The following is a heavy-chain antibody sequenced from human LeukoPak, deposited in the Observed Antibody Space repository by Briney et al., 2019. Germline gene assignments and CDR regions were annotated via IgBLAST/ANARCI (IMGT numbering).Heavy chain of an antibody. Sequence: GESLKISCKGSGYSFTGYWIGWVRQMPGKGLEGMGIIYPGDCDTRYSPSFQGQVTISADKSIRTAYLQWSRLKASDTAMYYCATTTTITMRSSGAFDIWGQGTMVTVSS. J-gene: IGHJ3*02. CDR1: GYSFTGYW. CDR2: IYPGDCDT. CDR3: ATTTTITMRSSGAFDI. D-gene: IGHD3-22*01. V-gene: IGHV5-51*01.